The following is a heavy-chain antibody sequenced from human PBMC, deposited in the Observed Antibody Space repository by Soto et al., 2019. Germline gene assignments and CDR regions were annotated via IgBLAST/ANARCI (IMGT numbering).Heavy chain of an antibody. V-gene: IGHV4-59*01. CDR2: IYYTGST. D-gene: IGHD6-13*01. CDR3: AKYRRTEAEGFTLDY. J-gene: IGHJ4*02. CDR1: GDSINNYY. Sequence: SETLSLTCTVSGDSINNYYWSWIRQPPGKRLEWIGYIYYTGSTTYNPSLESRVTMSVDTSKNQFSLKLSSVNAADTAVYYCAKYRRTEAEGFTLDYWGRGTLVTVSS.